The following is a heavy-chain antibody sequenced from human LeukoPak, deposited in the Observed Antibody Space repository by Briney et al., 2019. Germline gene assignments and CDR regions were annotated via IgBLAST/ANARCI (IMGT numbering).Heavy chain of an antibody. CDR2: ISSNGGST. V-gene: IGHV3-64D*06. D-gene: IGHD6-13*01. CDR3: VKGKEAEAGRGFDY. CDR1: GFSFSNYA. J-gene: IGHJ4*02. Sequence: PGGSLRLSCSASGFSFSNYAMHWVRQAPGKGLEYVSAISSNGGSTYYADSVKGRFTISRDSSKNTLYLQMSSLRAEDTAVYYCVKGKEAEAGRGFDYWGQGTLVTVSS.